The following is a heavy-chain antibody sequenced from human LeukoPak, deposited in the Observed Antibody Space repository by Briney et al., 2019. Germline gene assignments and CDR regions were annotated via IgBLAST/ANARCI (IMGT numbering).Heavy chain of an antibody. CDR2: IYPGDSDT. CDR1: GYSFASYW. J-gene: IGHJ3*02. V-gene: IGHV5-51*01. CDR3: ARSGGNYYSI. D-gene: IGHD1-26*01. Sequence: GESLKISCKGSGYSFASYWIGSVRQMPGKGLEWMGIIYPGDSDTIYSPSFQGQVTISADKSTSTANLQWSSLKASDTAMYYCARSGGNYYSIWGQGTMVTVSS.